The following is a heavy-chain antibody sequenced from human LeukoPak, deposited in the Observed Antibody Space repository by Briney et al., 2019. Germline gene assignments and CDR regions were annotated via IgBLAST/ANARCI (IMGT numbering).Heavy chain of an antibody. CDR1: GFTFSGSA. V-gene: IGHV3-73*01. CDR3: ARDGSGWSRDY. Sequence: PGGSLRLSCAASGFTFSGSAMHWVRQASGKGLEWVGRIRSKANSYATLYAASVKGRFTVSRDNAKNSLYLQMNSLRVEDTALYYCARDGSGWSRDYWGQGALVTVSS. J-gene: IGHJ4*02. D-gene: IGHD6-19*01. CDR2: IRSKANSYAT.